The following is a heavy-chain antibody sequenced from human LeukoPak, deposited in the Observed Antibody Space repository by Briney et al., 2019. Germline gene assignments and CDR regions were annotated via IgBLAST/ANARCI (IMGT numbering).Heavy chain of an antibody. CDR3: AKIAARDTGEGY. Sequence: GASVKVSCKASGYTFTSNHIHWVRQAPGQGLEWMGVINPSGDSTSYAPNFQGRVTVTRDTSTSTVYMELSSLRSEDTAIHYCAKIAARDTGEGYWGQGTLVTVSS. V-gene: IGHV1-46*01. J-gene: IGHJ4*02. CDR2: INPSGDST. CDR1: GYTFTSNH. D-gene: IGHD6-6*01.